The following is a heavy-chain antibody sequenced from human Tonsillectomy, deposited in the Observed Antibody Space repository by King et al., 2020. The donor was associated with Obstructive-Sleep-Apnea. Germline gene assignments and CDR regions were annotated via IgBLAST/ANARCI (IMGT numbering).Heavy chain of an antibody. V-gene: IGHV4-59*08. CDR3: ARHRGVEDSGGYGDYFDY. CDR2: IDYSGRA. D-gene: IGHD5-12*01. CDR1: GISIRNYY. J-gene: IGHJ4*02. Sequence: QVQLQESCPGLVKASATLSVTCTVSGISIRNYYWSWVRPPPGKGLYWVGDIDYSGRANFNTAFNSRVTISADTSKTQFFLRLTSVAASDTAVYYCARHRGVEDSGGYGDYFDYWGQGTLVTVSS.